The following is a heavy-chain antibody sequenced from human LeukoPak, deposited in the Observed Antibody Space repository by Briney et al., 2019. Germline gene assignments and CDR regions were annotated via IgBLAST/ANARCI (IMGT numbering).Heavy chain of an antibody. D-gene: IGHD2-8*01. V-gene: IGHV1-69-2*01. CDR1: GYTFTDYY. Sequence: ASVKVSCKASGYTFTDYYMHWVQQAPGKGLEWMGLVDPEDGETIYAEKFQGRVTITADTSTDTAYMELSSLRSEDTAVYYCATGEYAPLRPIDYWGQGTLVTVSS. CDR2: VDPEDGET. CDR3: ATGEYAPLRPIDY. J-gene: IGHJ4*02.